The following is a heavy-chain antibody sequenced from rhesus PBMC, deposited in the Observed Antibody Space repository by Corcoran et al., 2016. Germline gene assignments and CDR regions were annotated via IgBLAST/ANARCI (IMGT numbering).Heavy chain of an antibody. CDR3: ASSRLYSGYSYFDY. Sequence: QVQLQESGPGLVKPSATLSLTCAVSGGSIRSNYWSWMRQPPRKGREWIGRIYGSVGSTDYNPSLKSRVTISTDTSKNQFSLKLSSVTAADTAVYYCASSRLYSGYSYFDYWGQGVLVTVSS. CDR2: IYGSVGST. CDR1: GGSIRSNY. J-gene: IGHJ4*01. V-gene: IGHV4-160*01. D-gene: IGHD5-24*01.